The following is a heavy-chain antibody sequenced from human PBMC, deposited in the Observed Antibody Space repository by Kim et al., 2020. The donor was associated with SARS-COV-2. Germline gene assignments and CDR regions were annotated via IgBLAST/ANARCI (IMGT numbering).Heavy chain of an antibody. Sequence: STYYSPSLKSRITISLDPSKNKFSLKLTSVTAADTAVYYCARQALGGGYSYWGQGPRVTVSS. CDR3: ARQALGGGYSY. CDR2: ST. V-gene: IGHV4-39*01. D-gene: IGHD3-22*01. J-gene: IGHJ4*02.